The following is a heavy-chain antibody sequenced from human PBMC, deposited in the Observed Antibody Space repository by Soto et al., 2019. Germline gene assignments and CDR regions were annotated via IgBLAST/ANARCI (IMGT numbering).Heavy chain of an antibody. J-gene: IGHJ4*02. V-gene: IGHV3-33*01. Sequence: GGSLRLSCAASGFTFSSYAMHWVRQAPGKGLEWVSVIWYDGSNKYYADSVKGRFTISRDNSKNTLYLQMNSLRAEDTAVYYCARGGPAVTRGKGDYWGQGTLVTVSS. D-gene: IGHD4-17*01. CDR2: IWYDGSNK. CDR1: GFTFSSYA. CDR3: ARGGPAVTRGKGDY.